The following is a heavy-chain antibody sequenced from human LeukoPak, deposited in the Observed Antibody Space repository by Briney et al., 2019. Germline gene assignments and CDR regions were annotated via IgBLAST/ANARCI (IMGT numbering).Heavy chain of an antibody. V-gene: IGHV4-59*01. J-gene: IGHJ4*02. CDR2: IYYSGGT. CDR1: GGSISSYY. Sequence: PSETLSLTCTVSGGSISSYYWSWIRQPPGEGVEWIGYIYYSGGTKYNTSLKSRVTISADTSKNQFSLKLTSVTAADTAIYYCARGHDYFSHFDSWGQGTLVTISS. CDR3: ARGHDYFSHFDS. D-gene: IGHD2-21*02.